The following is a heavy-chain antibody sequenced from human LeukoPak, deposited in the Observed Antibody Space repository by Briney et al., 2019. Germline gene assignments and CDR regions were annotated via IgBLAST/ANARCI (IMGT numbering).Heavy chain of an antibody. J-gene: IGHJ5*02. D-gene: IGHD2-2*01. Sequence: GGSLRLSCAASGFTFSSYGMHWVRQAPGKGLEWVAVISYDGSNKYYADSVKGRFTISRDNSKNTLYLQMNSLRAEDTAVYYCAKVSRDIVVVPAAITPQNWFDPWGQGTLVTVSS. CDR2: ISYDGSNK. V-gene: IGHV3-30*18. CDR1: GFTFSSYG. CDR3: AKVSRDIVVVPAAITPQNWFDP.